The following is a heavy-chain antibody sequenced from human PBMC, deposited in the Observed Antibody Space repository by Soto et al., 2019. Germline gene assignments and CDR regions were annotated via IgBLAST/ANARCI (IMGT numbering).Heavy chain of an antibody. CDR2: IGTAGDT. Sequence: GGSLRLSCAASGFTFSSYDMHWVRQATGKGLEWVSAIGTAGDTYYPGSVKGRFTISRENAKNSLYLQMNSLRAGDTAVYYCARAVGYSKTYYYYMDVWGKGTTVTVSS. D-gene: IGHD4-4*01. CDR1: GFTFSSYD. J-gene: IGHJ6*03. V-gene: IGHV3-13*01. CDR3: ARAVGYSKTYYYYMDV.